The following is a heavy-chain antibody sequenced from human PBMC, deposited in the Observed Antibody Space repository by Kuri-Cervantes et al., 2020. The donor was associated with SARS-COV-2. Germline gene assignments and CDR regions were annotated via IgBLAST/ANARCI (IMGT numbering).Heavy chain of an antibody. J-gene: IGHJ5*02. CDR2: INHSGST. CDR3: ARASEEHMIVVVITTGGWFDP. V-gene: IGHV4-34*01. Sequence: SETLSLTCAVYGGSFSGYYWSWIRQPPGKGLEWIGEINHSGSTNYSPSLKSRVTISVDTSKNQFSLKLSSVTAADTAVYYCARASEEHMIVVVITTGGWFDPWGQGTLVT. D-gene: IGHD3-22*01. CDR1: GGSFSGYY.